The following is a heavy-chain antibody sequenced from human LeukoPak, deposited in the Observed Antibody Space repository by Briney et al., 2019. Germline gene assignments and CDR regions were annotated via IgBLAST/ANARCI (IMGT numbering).Heavy chain of an antibody. CDR1: GGSISSYY. V-gene: IGHV4-4*07. CDR3: ARGQYYYGSGSYYNAHHYYYMDV. Sequence: SETLSLTCTVSGGSISSYYWSWIRQPAGKGLEWIGRIHTSGSTNYNPSLKSRVTVSVDTSKHQFSLKLSSVTAADTAVYYCARGQYYYGSGSYYNAHHYYYMDVWGKGTTVTVSS. J-gene: IGHJ6*03. CDR2: IHTSGST. D-gene: IGHD3-10*01.